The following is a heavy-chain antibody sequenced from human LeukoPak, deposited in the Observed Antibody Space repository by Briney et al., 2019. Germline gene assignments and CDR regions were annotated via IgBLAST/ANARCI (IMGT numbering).Heavy chain of an antibody. CDR2: INHSGST. CDR1: GGSFSGYY. V-gene: IGHV4-34*01. J-gene: IGHJ4*02. CDR3: ATTREAYGESY. D-gene: IGHD3-16*01. Sequence: SETLSLTCAVYGGSFSGYYWGWIRQPPGKGLEWIGEINHSGSTNYNPSLKSRVTISVDTSKNQFSLKLSSVTAADTAVYYCATTREAYGESYWGQGTLVTVSS.